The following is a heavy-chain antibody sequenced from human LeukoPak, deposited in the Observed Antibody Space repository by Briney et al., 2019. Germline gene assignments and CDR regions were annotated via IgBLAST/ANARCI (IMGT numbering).Heavy chain of an antibody. Sequence: SETLSLTCTVSGGSISSGSYYWSWIRQPAGKGLEWIGRIYTSGGTNYNPSLKSRVTISVDTSKNQFSLKLSSVTAADTAVYFCAGDYGDYYFDYWGQGTLVTVSS. CDR2: IYTSGGT. D-gene: IGHD4-17*01. V-gene: IGHV4-61*02. CDR3: AGDYGDYYFDY. J-gene: IGHJ4*02. CDR1: GGSISSGSYY.